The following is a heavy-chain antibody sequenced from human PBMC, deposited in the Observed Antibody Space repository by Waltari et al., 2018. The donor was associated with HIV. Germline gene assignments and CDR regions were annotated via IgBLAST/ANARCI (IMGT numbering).Heavy chain of an antibody. J-gene: IGHJ4*02. CDR2: ISRRISYI. V-gene: IGHV3-21*01. Sequence: EVQLVESGGGLVKPGGSLRHSCAASGFTFRSYSMNWVGQATGKGLEWASSISRRISYIYNADSGKGRFTSSRDNAKYSMYLQRNSLRADDTAVYYCAGDSPGYSSGWYYWGQGTLVTVSS. D-gene: IGHD6-19*01. CDR1: GFTFRSYS. CDR3: AGDSPGYSSGWYY.